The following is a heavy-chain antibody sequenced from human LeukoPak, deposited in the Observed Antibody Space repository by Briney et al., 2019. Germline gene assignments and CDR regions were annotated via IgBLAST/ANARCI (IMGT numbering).Heavy chain of an antibody. D-gene: IGHD3-16*01. CDR2: INPNSGGT. CDR3: ARSTGTTLGFSDC. J-gene: IGHJ4*02. CDR1: GYTFTGYY. Sequence: ASVKVSCKASGYTFTGYYLHWVRQAPGQGLEWMGWINPNSGGTTYAQKFQGRVTMTRDTSISTAYMELSRLRSDDTAVYYCARSTGTTLGFSDCWGQGTLVTVSS. V-gene: IGHV1-2*02.